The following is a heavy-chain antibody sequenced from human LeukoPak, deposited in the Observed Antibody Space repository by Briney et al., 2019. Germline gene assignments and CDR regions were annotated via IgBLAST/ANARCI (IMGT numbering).Heavy chain of an antibody. D-gene: IGHD2-21*02. J-gene: IGHJ4*02. CDR2: IIPIFGTA. V-gene: IGHV1-69*13. CDR1: GGTFISYA. CDR3: ARESHIVVVTANFFFDY. Sequence: SVTVSFTASGGTFISYAISWVRQAPGQGLEWMGGIIPIFGTANYAQKFQGRVTITADESTSTAYMELSSLRSEDTAVYYCARESHIVVVTANFFFDYWGQGTLVTVSS.